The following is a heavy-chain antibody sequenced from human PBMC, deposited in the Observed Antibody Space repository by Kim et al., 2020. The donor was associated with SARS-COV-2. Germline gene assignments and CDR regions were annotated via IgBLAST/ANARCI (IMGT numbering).Heavy chain of an antibody. Sequence: SVKVSCKASGGTSRTYAISWVRQAPGQGLEWMGGIVPIFGTSNYAQRFQGRVTITADESTSTVYMELSSLRSEDTAGYYCGREPSWQNAIDFGGQGTLVTLSS. CDR1: GGTSRTYA. CDR2: IVPIFGTS. J-gene: IGHJ4*02. CDR3: GREPSWQNAIDF. V-gene: IGHV1-69*13.